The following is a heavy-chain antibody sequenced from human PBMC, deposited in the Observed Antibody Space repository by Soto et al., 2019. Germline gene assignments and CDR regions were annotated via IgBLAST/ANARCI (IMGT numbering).Heavy chain of an antibody. Sequence: QVPLVQSGAEVKKPGSSVTVSCKASGGTFSSYAIHWVRQAPGQGLEWMGGIIPMYGPAKYAQRFQGRVTITADESTTTVYMELPRLTSQDTAVYYCARVTSMVRGVIDNWLDPWGHGTLVTVSS. V-gene: IGHV1-69*01. D-gene: IGHD3-10*01. CDR2: IIPMYGPA. CDR3: ARVTSMVRGVIDNWLDP. CDR1: GGTFSSYA. J-gene: IGHJ5*02.